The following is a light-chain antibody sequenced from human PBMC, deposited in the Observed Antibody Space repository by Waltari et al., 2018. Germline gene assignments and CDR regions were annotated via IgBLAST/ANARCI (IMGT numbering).Light chain of an antibody. V-gene: IGKV3-11*01. J-gene: IGKJ4*01. Sequence: EIVLTQSPATLSLSPGERATLSCRASQSISNYLAWYQQKRGQAPRLLLYDTSNRATGIPARFSGSGSGTEVTLTISSLEPEDVAVYYCHQRSDWGTFGGGTKVEI. CDR1: QSISNY. CDR2: DTS. CDR3: HQRSDWGT.